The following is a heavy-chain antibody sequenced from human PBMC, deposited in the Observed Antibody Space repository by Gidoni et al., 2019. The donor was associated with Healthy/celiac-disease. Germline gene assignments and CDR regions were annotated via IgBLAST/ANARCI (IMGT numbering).Heavy chain of an antibody. J-gene: IGHJ4*02. V-gene: IGHV3-21*01. CDR1: GFTFSSYS. CDR2: ISSSSSYI. CDR3: ARSRWGHLPLY. Sequence: EVQLVESGGGLVKPGGSLRLACAASGFTFSSYSMNWVRQAPGKGLEWVSSISSSSSYIYYADSVKGRFTISRDNAKNSLYLQMNSLRAEDTAVYYCARSRWGHLPLYWGQGTLVTVSS. D-gene: IGHD3-16*01.